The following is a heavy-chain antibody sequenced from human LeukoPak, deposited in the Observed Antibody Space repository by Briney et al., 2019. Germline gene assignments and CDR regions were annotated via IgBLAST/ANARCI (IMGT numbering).Heavy chain of an antibody. V-gene: IGHV1-69*13. J-gene: IGHJ4*02. CDR3: ARDGGGSYTLFDY. Sequence: GASVKVSCKASGGTFSSYAISWVRQAPGQGLEWMGGIIPIFGTANYAQKFQGRVTITADGSTSTAYMELSSLRSEDTAVYYCARDGGGSYTLFDYWGQGTLVTVSS. CDR2: IIPIFGTA. CDR1: GGTFSSYA. D-gene: IGHD1-26*01.